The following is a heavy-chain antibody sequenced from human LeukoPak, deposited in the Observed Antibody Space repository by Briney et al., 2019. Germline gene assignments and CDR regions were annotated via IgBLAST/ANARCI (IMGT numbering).Heavy chain of an antibody. CDR2: IYYSGST. Sequence: SETLSLTCTVSGGSISSYYWSWIRQPPGKGLEWIGYIYYSGSTNYNPSLRSRVTISVDTSKNQFSLKLSSVTAADTAVYYCARDRYYGMDVWGQGTTVTVSS. J-gene: IGHJ6*02. CDR3: ARDRYYGMDV. V-gene: IGHV4-59*01. CDR1: GGSISSYY.